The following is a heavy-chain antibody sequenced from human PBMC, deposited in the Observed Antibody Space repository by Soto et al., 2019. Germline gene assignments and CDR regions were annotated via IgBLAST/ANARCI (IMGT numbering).Heavy chain of an antibody. CDR2: INPNSGGT. CDR1: GYTFIGYY. J-gene: IGHJ5*02. CDR3: ARNYYDSSGYYAVFDP. D-gene: IGHD3-22*01. V-gene: IGHV1-2*02. Sequence: GASVKVSCKAPGYTFIGYYIHWVRLAPGQGLEWMGWINPNSGGTNYAQRFQGRVTMTRDTSISTAYMELSRLTSDDTAIYYCARNYYDSSGYYAVFDPWGQGTLVTVSS.